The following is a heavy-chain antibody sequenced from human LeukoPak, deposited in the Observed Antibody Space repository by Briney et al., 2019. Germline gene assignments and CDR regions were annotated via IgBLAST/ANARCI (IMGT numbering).Heavy chain of an antibody. CDR2: IYYSGST. CDR1: GGAISSTAYY. V-gene: IGHV4-39*01. J-gene: IGHJ4*02. Sequence: SETLSLTCNVSGGAISSTAYYWGWIRRPPGKGLEWIGSIYYSGSTYYDPSLKSRVTMSVDTSHNQFSLKLYSVTAADTALYYCARHPPYGSRNWGAYYFDSWGQGTLVTVSS. D-gene: IGHD3-10*01. CDR3: ARHPPYGSRNWGAYYFDS.